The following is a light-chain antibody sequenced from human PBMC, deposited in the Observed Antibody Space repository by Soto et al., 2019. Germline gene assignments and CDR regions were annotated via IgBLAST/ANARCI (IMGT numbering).Light chain of an antibody. CDR1: QSVFYNSNNKNY. CDR2: WAS. Sequence: DFVMTQSPDSVAVSLGERATINCKSSQSVFYNSNNKNYLAWYQQKPGQPPRLLIYWASTRESGVPDRFSGSGSGTDFTLTISSLQAEDVAVYYCQQYYNSPLTFGGGTKVELK. CDR3: QQYYNSPLT. J-gene: IGKJ4*01. V-gene: IGKV4-1*01.